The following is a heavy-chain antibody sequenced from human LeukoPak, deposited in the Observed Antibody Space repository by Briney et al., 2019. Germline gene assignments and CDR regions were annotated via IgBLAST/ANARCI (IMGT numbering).Heavy chain of an antibody. CDR1: GFTFSIYA. V-gene: IGHV3-23*01. Sequence: GGSLRLSCAASGFTFSIYAMSWVRQAPGKGLQWVSSITSRGESTWYVDSVKGRFTITRGNSENTLYLHMHSLRAEDTAVYYCARDRPNYYGSDGHYYRRDGDYWGRGTLVSVSS. CDR3: ARDRPNYYGSDGHYYRRDGDY. D-gene: IGHD3-22*01. J-gene: IGHJ4*02. CDR2: ITSRGEST.